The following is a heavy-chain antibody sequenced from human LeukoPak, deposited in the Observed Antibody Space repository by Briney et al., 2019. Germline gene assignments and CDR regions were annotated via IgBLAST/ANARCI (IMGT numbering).Heavy chain of an antibody. D-gene: IGHD1-26*01. V-gene: IGHV3-21*06. CDR1: GFTFSRYS. CDR2: ISTVSRYI. CDR3: ARVIEDSGSYFCDY. Sequence: KSGGSLRLSCAASGFTFSRYSMNWVRQAPGKGLEWVSSISTVSRYIYYADSVKGRFTISRDNAKSLLYLQMNNQRAEDTAVYYCARVIEDSGSYFCDYWGQGTLVTVSS. J-gene: IGHJ4*02.